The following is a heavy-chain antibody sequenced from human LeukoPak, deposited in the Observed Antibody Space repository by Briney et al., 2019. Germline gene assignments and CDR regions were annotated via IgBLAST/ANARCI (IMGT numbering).Heavy chain of an antibody. Sequence: GGSLRLSCAASGFTFSSYWMSWVRQAPGKGLEWVANIKQDGSEKYYVDSVKGRFTISRDNAKNSLNLQMNSLRAEDTAVYYCARDYEVVAATPAGGSDYWGQGTLVTVSS. J-gene: IGHJ4*02. V-gene: IGHV3-7*01. D-gene: IGHD2-15*01. CDR1: GFTFSSYW. CDR2: IKQDGSEK. CDR3: ARDYEVVAATPAGGSDY.